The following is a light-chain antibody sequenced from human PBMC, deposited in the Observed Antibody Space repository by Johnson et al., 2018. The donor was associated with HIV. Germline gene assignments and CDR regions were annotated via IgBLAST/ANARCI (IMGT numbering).Light chain of an antibody. Sequence: QSVLTQPPSVSAAPGQKVTISCSGSSSNIGNSYVSWYQQLPGTAPKLLIYDNNKRPSGIPDRFSGSKSGTSATLGITGLQTGDEADYYCGTWDSSLSAGFFGTGTNVTV. CDR2: DNN. CDR1: SSNIGNSY. J-gene: IGLJ1*01. V-gene: IGLV1-51*01. CDR3: GTWDSSLSAGF.